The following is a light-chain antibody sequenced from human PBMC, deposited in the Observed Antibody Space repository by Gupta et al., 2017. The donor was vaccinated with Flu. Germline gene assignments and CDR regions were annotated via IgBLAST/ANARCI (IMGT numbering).Light chain of an antibody. CDR2: GNS. Sequence: QSVLTQPPSASGTPGQRVAISCSGSISNIGSNAVNWYQQLPGTAPKLLIYGNSQRPSGVPDRFSGSKSGTSASLAISGLQSEDEADYYCAAWDDSLSGHYVFGTGTKVTVL. J-gene: IGLJ1*01. CDR1: ISNIGSNA. CDR3: AAWDDSLSGHYV. V-gene: IGLV1-44*01.